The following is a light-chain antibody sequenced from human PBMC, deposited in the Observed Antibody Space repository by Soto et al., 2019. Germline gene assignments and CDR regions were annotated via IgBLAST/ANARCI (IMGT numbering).Light chain of an antibody. CDR2: GAS. CDR1: QSVSSSY. Sequence: ESVLTQYTGTLSLSPGERATLSCRASQSVSSSYLAWYQQKPGQAPRLLIYGASSRATGIPDRFSGSGSGTDFTLTISRLEPEDFAVYYCQQYGSSPTFGQGTKVDIK. V-gene: IGKV3-20*01. CDR3: QQYGSSPT. J-gene: IGKJ1*01.